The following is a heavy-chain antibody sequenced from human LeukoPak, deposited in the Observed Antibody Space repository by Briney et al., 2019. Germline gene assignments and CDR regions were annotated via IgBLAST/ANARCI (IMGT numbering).Heavy chain of an antibody. V-gene: IGHV1-8*01. J-gene: IGHJ4*02. Sequence: ASVKVSCKASGYTFTSYDINWVRQATGQGLEWMGWMNPNSGNTGYAQKFQGRVTMTRNTAINTAYMELSSLRSDDTAVYYCARDAPGYESGGYNLPLGYWGQGTLVTVSS. CDR3: ARDAPGYESGGYNLPLGY. CDR1: GYTFTSYD. CDR2: MNPNSGNT. D-gene: IGHD1-14*01.